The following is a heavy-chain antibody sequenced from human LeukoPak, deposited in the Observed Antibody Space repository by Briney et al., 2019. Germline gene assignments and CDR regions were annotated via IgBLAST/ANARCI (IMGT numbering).Heavy chain of an antibody. V-gene: IGHV1-2*02. Sequence: AASVKVSCKASGYTFTGYYIHWVRQAPGQGLECVGWIKPNSGGTNYAQKFQGRVTMTRDTSISTAYMELSRLSSDDTAVYYCARGGSGSYFSWLDPWGQGTLVTVSS. D-gene: IGHD3-10*01. J-gene: IGHJ5*02. CDR3: ARGGSGSYFSWLDP. CDR2: IKPNSGGT. CDR1: GYTFTGYY.